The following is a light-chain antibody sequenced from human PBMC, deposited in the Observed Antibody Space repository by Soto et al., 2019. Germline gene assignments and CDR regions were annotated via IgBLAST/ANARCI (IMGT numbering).Light chain of an antibody. Sequence: QSVLTQPASGSGSPGQSITISCAGTSSDVGGYNYVSWYQQHPGKAPKLMVYEVSNRPSGVSNRFSGAKSGNTASLTISGLQAEDEADYYCSSYTSTTTPLVFATGTKVNVL. CDR1: SSDVGGYNY. CDR2: EVS. V-gene: IGLV2-14*01. CDR3: SSYTSTTTPLV. J-gene: IGLJ1*01.